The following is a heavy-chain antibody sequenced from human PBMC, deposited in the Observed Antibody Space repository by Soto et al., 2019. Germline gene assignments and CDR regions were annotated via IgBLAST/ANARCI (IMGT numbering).Heavy chain of an antibody. D-gene: IGHD6-13*01. V-gene: IGHV1-46*01. Sequence: GASVKVSCKASGYIFTSYYIHWVRQAPGQGLEWMGWINPFDGSRMFAQSFQGRVTMTRDTSTSTVYMELSSLRSEDTAVYYCARVSSSWYKDYFDYWGQGTLVTVSS. CDR2: INPFDGSR. CDR3: ARVSSSWYKDYFDY. CDR1: GYIFTSYY. J-gene: IGHJ4*02.